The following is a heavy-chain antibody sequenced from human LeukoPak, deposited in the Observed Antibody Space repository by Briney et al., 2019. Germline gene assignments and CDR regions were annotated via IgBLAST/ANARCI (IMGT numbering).Heavy chain of an antibody. CDR2: ISGNGGNT. J-gene: IGHJ4*02. CDR1: GFTFSRFA. V-gene: IGHV3-23*01. CDR3: AKTSRDFTLYYLDY. D-gene: IGHD2-21*02. Sequence: GGSLRLSCAASGFTFSRFALTWVRQAPGEGLEWVSFISGNGGNTYYADSVKGRFTISRDNSKNTLYLQMNSLRAEDTAVYYCAKTSRDFTLYYLDYLGQGTLVTVSS.